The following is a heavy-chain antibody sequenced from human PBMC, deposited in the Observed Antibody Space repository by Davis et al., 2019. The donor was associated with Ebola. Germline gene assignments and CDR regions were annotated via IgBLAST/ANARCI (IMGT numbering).Heavy chain of an antibody. CDR2: IDPSGGGT. CDR3: ARDFAFPGIEAGGESYYYGLDV. J-gene: IGHJ6*02. Sequence: ASVKVSCKASGYIFTTYYIHGVRQAPGQGLEWMGIIDPSGGGTDFAQKFQGRVTMTRDTSTSTVYMELRNLRSDDTAVYYCARDFAFPGIEAGGESYYYGLDVWGQGTTVTVSS. CDR1: GYIFTTYY. V-gene: IGHV1-46*01. D-gene: IGHD6-13*01.